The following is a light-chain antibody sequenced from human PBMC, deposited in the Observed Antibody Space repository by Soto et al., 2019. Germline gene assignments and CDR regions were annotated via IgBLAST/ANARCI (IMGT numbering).Light chain of an antibody. Sequence: EIVMTQSPATLSVSPGERATLSCRASQSVSSNLAWYQQKPGQAPRLLIYGASTRATGIPARFSGSGSGTEFTLTISSLQSEDFAVYYCHQYNSWPLTLGGGTRWIS. J-gene: IGKJ4*01. CDR3: HQYNSWPLT. CDR1: QSVSSN. V-gene: IGKV3-15*01. CDR2: GAS.